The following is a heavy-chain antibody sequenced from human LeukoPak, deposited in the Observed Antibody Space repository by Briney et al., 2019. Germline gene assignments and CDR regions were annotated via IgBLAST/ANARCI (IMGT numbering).Heavy chain of an antibody. V-gene: IGHV3-23*01. CDR1: GFTFSSYA. CDR2: ISGSGGST. J-gene: IGHJ3*02. Sequence: GGSLRLSCAASGFTFSSYAMSWVRQAPGKGLEWVSAISGSGGSTYYADSVKGRFTISRGNSKNTLYLQMNSLRAEDTAVYYCANFVGATPDAFDIWGQGTMVTVSS. D-gene: IGHD1-26*01. CDR3: ANFVGATPDAFDI.